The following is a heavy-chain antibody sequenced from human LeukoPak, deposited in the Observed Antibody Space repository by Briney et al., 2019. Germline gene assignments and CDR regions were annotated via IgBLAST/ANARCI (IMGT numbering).Heavy chain of an antibody. V-gene: IGHV3-23*01. D-gene: IGHD3-9*01. J-gene: IGHJ4*02. CDR2: ITGSGTNT. Sequence: GGSLRLSCVASGFTFSNYAMSWVRQAPGKGLEGVSSITGSGTNTYYADSVKGRFTISRDNSKNTVFLQMNSLRHEDTAIYYCVIWGDYDVLTGYYVPDYWGQGTLVTVSS. CDR3: VIWGDYDVLTGYYVPDY. CDR1: GFTFSNYA.